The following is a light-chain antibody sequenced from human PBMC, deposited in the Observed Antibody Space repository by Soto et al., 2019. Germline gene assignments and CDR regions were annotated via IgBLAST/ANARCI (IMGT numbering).Light chain of an antibody. V-gene: IGKV3-15*01. J-gene: IGKJ5*01. CDR2: GAS. Sequence: EIVMTQSPATLTVSPGERATLSCRASQSISTKVGWYQQRPGQAPRLLIYGASTRAAGVPPRFSGSGSGTEFTLTISSLQSEDFAVYYCQQYNIWSSITFGQGTRLEIK. CDR1: QSISTK. CDR3: QQYNIWSSIT.